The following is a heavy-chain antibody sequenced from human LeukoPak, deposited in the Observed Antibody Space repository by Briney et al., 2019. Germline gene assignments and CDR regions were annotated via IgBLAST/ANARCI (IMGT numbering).Heavy chain of an antibody. Sequence: SQTLSLTCTVSGGSISSGDYYWSWICQPPGKGLEWIGYIYYSGSTYYNPSLKSRVTISVDTSKNQFSLKLSSVTAADTAVYYCAIMQTAVGLRFDYWGQGTLVTVSS. D-gene: IGHD2-15*01. CDR3: AIMQTAVGLRFDY. CDR2: IYYSGST. V-gene: IGHV4-30-4*01. CDR1: GGSISSGDYY. J-gene: IGHJ4*02.